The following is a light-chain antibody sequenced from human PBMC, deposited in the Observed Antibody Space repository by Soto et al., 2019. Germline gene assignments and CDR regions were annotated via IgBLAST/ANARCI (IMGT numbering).Light chain of an antibody. CDR2: DVS. CDR1: SSDVGGYNY. V-gene: IGLV2-14*03. CDR3: SSYTSRSTRYV. Sequence: QSVLTQPASVSGSPGQSITISCTGTSSDVGGYNYVSWYQHHPGKAPKLMIYDVSSRPSGVSNRSSGSKSGNTASLPISGPQADDAADYYCSSYTSRSTRYVFRTAPKLTLL. J-gene: IGLJ1*01.